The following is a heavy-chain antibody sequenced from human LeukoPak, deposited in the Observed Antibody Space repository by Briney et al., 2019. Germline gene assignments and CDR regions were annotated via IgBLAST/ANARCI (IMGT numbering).Heavy chain of an antibody. Sequence: ASVKVSCKASGYTFTGYYMHWVRQAPGQGLEWMGWINPNSGGTNYAQKFQGGVTMTRDTSISTAYMELSRLRSDDTAVYYCASAIAAAVPPGGWGQGTLVTVSS. CDR2: INPNSGGT. V-gene: IGHV1-2*02. J-gene: IGHJ4*02. CDR1: GYTFTGYY. D-gene: IGHD6-13*01. CDR3: ASAIAAAVPPGG.